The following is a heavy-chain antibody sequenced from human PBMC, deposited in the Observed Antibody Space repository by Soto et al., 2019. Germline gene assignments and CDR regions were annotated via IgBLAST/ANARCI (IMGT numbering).Heavy chain of an antibody. V-gene: IGHV3-74*01. D-gene: IGHD1-26*01. CDR3: ARGDRGAFDL. Sequence: EVQLVESGGGLVRPGGSLRLSCAASGFTFSYYWMHWVRQAPGKGLVWVSRIHSDGSSTTYADFVKGRFIISRDNARNTVGLQMNSVRVEDTAVYDCARGDRGAFDLWGQGTVVTVSS. CDR2: IHSDGSST. J-gene: IGHJ3*01. CDR1: GFTFSYYW.